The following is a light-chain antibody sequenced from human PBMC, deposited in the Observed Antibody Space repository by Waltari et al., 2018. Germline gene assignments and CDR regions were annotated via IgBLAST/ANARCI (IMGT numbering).Light chain of an antibody. Sequence: DVVMTQSPLSLPVTLGQPASISCRSSQSLVRSNGDTFLTWFQQRPGQSPRRLIYKVSNLDWRIPDKVSGSGSGTDFTLKISRVEAEDVGIYYCMQSTFWPTFGQGTKVEI. CDR2: KVS. CDR3: MQSTFWPT. J-gene: IGKJ1*01. V-gene: IGKV2-30*02. CDR1: QSLVRSNGDTF.